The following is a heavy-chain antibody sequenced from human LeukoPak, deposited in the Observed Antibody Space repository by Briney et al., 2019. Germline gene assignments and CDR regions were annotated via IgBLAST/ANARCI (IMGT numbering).Heavy chain of an antibody. CDR3: AREVGLWFGDRPFDY. V-gene: IGHV4-4*07. D-gene: IGHD3-10*01. CDR1: GGSISSYY. J-gene: IGHJ4*02. Sequence: PSETLSLTCSVSGGSISSYYWIWIRQPAGKGLQCIGCIYTSGSTNYNPSLKSRVTMSVDTSKNQFSLKLSSVTAADTAVYYCAREVGLWFGDRPFDYWGQGTLVTVSS. CDR2: IYTSGST.